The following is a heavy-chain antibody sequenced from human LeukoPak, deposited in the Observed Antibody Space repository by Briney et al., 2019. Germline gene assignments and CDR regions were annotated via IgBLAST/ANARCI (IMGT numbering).Heavy chain of an antibody. CDR2: MYSGGTT. V-gene: IGHV4-59*01. Sequence: SQTLSLTCTVSDGSINGYYWSWIRQPPGKGLVWIGYMYSGGTTNYSPSLKSRVTISEDMSKNQFSLKLTSVTAADTAVYYCARHSGHSSTNDAFDIWGQGTMVIVSS. CDR3: ARHSGHSSTNDAFDI. D-gene: IGHD6-13*01. J-gene: IGHJ3*02. CDR1: DGSINGYY.